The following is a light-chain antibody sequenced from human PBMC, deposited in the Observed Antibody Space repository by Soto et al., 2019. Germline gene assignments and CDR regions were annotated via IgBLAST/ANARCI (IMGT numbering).Light chain of an antibody. CDR2: DTS. CDR1: TGAVTSGHY. Sequence: QAVVTQEPSVTVSPGGSVTLTCDSSTGAVTSGHYCHWIQQKSGQAPKTLISDTSRKHSGTPARFSGSLLGGKAALTLSSAQPEDEADYYCLLSYGGARVFGTGTKVTVL. V-gene: IGLV7-46*01. CDR3: LLSYGGARV. J-gene: IGLJ1*01.